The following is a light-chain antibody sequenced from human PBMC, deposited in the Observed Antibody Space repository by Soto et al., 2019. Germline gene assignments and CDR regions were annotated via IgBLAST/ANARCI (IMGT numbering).Light chain of an antibody. CDR1: SSDVGGYNY. J-gene: IGLJ1*01. CDR3: SSYTSSSTLSTYV. Sequence: QSVLTQPASVSGSPGQSMTISCTGTSSDVGGYNYVSWYQHHPGKAPKLMIYDVSSRPSGVSNRFSGSKSGNTASLIISGLQAEDEADYYCSSYTSSSTLSTYVFGTGTKVTVL. V-gene: IGLV2-14*03. CDR2: DVS.